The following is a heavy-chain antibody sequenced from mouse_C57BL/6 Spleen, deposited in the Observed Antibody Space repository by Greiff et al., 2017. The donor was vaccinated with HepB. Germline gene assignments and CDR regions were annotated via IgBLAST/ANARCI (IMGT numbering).Heavy chain of an antibody. V-gene: IGHV1-81*01. CDR2: IYPRSGNT. J-gene: IGHJ3*01. CDR3: ARNEGGKGFGFAY. Sequence: QVHVKQSGAELARPGASVKLSCKASGYTFTSYGISWVKQRTGQGLEWIGEIYPRSGNTYYNEKFKGKATLTADKSSSTAYMELRSLTSEDSAVYFCARNEGGKGFGFAYWGQGTLVTVSA. CDR1: GYTFTSYG.